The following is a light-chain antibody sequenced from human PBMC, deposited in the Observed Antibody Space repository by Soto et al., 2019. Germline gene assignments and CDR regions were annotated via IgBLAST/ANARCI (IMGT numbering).Light chain of an antibody. CDR3: QQYNYRPPA. J-gene: IGKJ5*01. V-gene: IGKV3-15*01. CDR1: LSVSGN. CDR2: GAS. Sequence: EIVMTQSPATLSVSPGERATHSNRAILSVSGNLAWYQQTSCQVPRLLIYGASTRATGIPARFSGSGFGTEFTLTISSLKSEDFAVYYCQQYNYRPPAFGQGTRLEIK.